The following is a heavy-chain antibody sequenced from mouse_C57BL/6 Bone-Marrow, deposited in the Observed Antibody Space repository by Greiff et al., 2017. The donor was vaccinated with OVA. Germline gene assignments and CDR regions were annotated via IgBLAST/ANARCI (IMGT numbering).Heavy chain of an antibody. D-gene: IGHD1-1*01. CDR3: TNYYYGSSSYWYFDV. J-gene: IGHJ1*03. Sequence: EVKVVESGGGLVQPGGSMKLSCVASGFTFSNYWMNWVRQSPEKGLEWVAQIRLKSDNYATHYAESVKGRFTISRDDSKSSVYLQMNNLRAEDTRIYYCTNYYYGSSSYWYFDVWGTGTTVTVSS. CDR2: IRLKSDNYAT. CDR1: GFTFSNYW. V-gene: IGHV6-3*01.